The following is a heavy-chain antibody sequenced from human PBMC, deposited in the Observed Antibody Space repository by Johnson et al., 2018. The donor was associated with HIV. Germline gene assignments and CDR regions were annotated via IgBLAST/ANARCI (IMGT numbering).Heavy chain of an antibody. CDR2: GST. CDR1: GLSFSDSA. V-gene: IGHV3-64D*06. D-gene: IGHD2-21*02. J-gene: IGHJ3*02. CDR3: AKDLVVTAPGAFDI. Sequence: VQLVESGGGLVQPGESLKLSCAASGLSFSDSAIHWVRQAAGKGLEWVGSTYYADAVKGRFTISRDNSKNTLYLQMSSLRAEDTAVYYCAKDLVVTAPGAFDIWGQGTMVTVSS.